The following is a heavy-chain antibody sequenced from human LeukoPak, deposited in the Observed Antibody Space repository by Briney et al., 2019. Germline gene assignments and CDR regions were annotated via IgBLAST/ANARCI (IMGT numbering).Heavy chain of an antibody. CDR3: ARGTLMEYQLPFDP. CDR2: VYYSGTT. D-gene: IGHD2-2*01. V-gene: IGHV4-59*01. Sequence: SETLSLTCTVSGGSINSYYWSWIRQPPGKGLEWIGYVYYSGTTNYNPSLKSRVTISVDTSKNQFSLKLTSVTAADTAVYYCARGTLMEYQLPFDPWGQGTLVTVTS. CDR1: GGSINSYY. J-gene: IGHJ5*02.